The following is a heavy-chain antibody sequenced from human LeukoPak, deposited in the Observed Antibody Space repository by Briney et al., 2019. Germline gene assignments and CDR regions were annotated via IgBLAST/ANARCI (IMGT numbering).Heavy chain of an antibody. CDR2: IHYSGST. J-gene: IGHJ4*02. V-gene: IGHV4-61*01. Sequence: SETLSLTCTVSGDSISSGSYYWGWIRQPPGKGLEWIAYIHYSGSTNYNPSLKSRVTISVETSKNQFSLKLNSVTAADTAVYYCARDLEVSTIGYFDYWGQGALVTVSS. CDR3: ARDLEVSTIGYFDY. D-gene: IGHD5/OR15-5a*01. CDR1: GDSISSGSYY.